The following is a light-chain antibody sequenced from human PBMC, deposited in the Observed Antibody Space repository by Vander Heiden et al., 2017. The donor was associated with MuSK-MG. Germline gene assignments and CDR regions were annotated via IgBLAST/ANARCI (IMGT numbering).Light chain of an antibody. CDR1: SSNIGKNA. CDR3: ATWDSRLNGYV. J-gene: IGLJ1*01. CDR2: YDD. V-gene: IGLV1-36*01. Sequence: QSVLTQPPSVSEAPGQRVTISCSGSSSNIGKNAVNWYQHLPGRAPNVLVYYDDLVPSGVSSRFSASKSGTSASLAISGLQSEDEAEYYCATWDSRLNGYVFGSGTTVTVL.